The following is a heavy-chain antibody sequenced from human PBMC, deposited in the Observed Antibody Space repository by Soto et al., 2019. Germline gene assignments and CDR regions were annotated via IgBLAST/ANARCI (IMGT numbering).Heavy chain of an antibody. J-gene: IGHJ5*02. Sequence: SETLSLTCAVYGGSFSGYYWSWIRQPPGKGLEWIGEINHSGSTDYNPSLKSRVTISVDTSKNQFSLKLSSVTAADTALYYCARRPRYYGSGSYYFWFDPWGQGTLVTVSS. CDR1: GGSFSGYY. V-gene: IGHV4-34*01. CDR2: INHSGST. CDR3: ARRPRYYGSGSYYFWFDP. D-gene: IGHD3-10*01.